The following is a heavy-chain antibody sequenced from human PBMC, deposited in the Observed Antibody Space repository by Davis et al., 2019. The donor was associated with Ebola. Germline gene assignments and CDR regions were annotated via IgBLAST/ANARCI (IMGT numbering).Heavy chain of an antibody. V-gene: IGHV4-30-4*08. CDR2: IFYRGTA. Sequence: PSETLSLTCNVSGCSISSGDYYWSWIRQSPGKGLEGIRYIFYRGTAYYNPSLKSRVAMSVDTSKNQFSLRLSSVTAADTAMYYCARCSDGYNIDYFDPGGQGTLVTVSS. D-gene: IGHD5-24*01. J-gene: IGHJ5*02. CDR1: GCSISSGDYY. CDR3: ARCSDGYNIDYFDP.